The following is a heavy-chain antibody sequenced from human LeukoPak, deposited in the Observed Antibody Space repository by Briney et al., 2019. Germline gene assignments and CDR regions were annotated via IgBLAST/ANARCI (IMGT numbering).Heavy chain of an antibody. CDR3: ARDQGDNQGAWLQDY. V-gene: IGHV3-21*01. CDR2: ISSSGSYI. CDR1: RFTFGSYT. D-gene: IGHD5-18*01. J-gene: IGHJ4*02. Sequence: GGSLRLSCAASRFTFGSYTLSWVRQAPGKGLEWVSSISSSGSYIYYADSVKGRFTISRDNAKNSLYLQMNSLRAEDTAVYYCARDQGDNQGAWLQDYWGQGTLVTVSS.